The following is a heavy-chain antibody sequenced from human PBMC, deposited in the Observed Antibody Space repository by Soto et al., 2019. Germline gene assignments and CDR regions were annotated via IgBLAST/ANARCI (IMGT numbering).Heavy chain of an antibody. CDR1: GFTFSNAW. CDR2: IKSKTDGGTT. V-gene: IGHV3-15*01. D-gene: IGHD2-15*01. J-gene: IGHJ3*02. CDR3: TTGVPYCSGGSCYSYDAFDI. Sequence: LRLSCAASGFTFSNAWMSWVRQAPGKGLEWVGRIKSKTDGGTTDYAAPVKGRFTISRDDSKNTLYLQMNSLKTEDTAVYYCTTGVPYCSGGSCYSYDAFDIWGQGTMVTVSS.